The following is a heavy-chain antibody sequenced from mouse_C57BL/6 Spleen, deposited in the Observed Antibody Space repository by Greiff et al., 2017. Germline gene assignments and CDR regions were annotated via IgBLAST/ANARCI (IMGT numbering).Heavy chain of an antibody. D-gene: IGHD2-3*01. CDR1: GFTFSDYY. CDR3: ARESDGYYVGYAMDY. J-gene: IGHJ4*01. CDR2: INYDGSST. V-gene: IGHV5-16*01. Sequence: EVKLMESEGGLVQPGSSMKLSCTASGFTFSDYYMAWVRQVPEKGLEWVANINYDGSSTYYLDSLKSRFIISRDNAKNILYLQMSSLKSEDTATXYCARESDGYYVGYAMDYWGQGTSVTVSS.